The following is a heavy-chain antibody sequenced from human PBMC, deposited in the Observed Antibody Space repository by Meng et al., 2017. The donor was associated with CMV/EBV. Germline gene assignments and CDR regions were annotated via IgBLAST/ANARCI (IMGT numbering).Heavy chain of an antibody. V-gene: IGHV4-30-4*08. D-gene: IGHD6-13*01. CDR2: IYYSGST. Sequence: VELQEPDQGLAKPAQTMSLTSTVSGGSIRSGDYYWSWIRQPPGKGLEWIGYIYYSGSTYYNPSLKSRVTISVDTSKNQFSLKLSSVAAADTAVYYCARAQYSSSCDYWGQGTLVTVSS. CDR3: ARAQYSSSCDY. J-gene: IGHJ4*02. CDR1: GGSIRSGDYY.